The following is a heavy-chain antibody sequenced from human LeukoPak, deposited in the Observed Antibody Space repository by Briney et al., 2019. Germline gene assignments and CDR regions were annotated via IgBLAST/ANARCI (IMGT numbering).Heavy chain of an antibody. CDR3: ARAPPLAYGKFKSWYFDY. V-gene: IGHV4-30-2*01. CDR2: IYHSGST. D-gene: IGHD3-16*01. Sequence: SQTLSLTCAVSGGSISSGGYSWSWIRQPPGKGLEWIGYIYHSGSTYYNPSLKSRVTISVDRSKNQFSLKLSSVTAADTAVYYCARAPPLAYGKFKSWYFDYWGQGTLVTVSS. J-gene: IGHJ4*02. CDR1: GGSISSGGYS.